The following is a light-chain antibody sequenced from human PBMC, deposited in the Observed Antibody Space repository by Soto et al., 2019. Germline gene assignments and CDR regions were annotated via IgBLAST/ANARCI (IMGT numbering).Light chain of an antibody. J-gene: IGLJ2*01. CDR2: LNSDGSH. CDR3: QTWGTGMV. V-gene: IGLV4-69*01. CDR1: SGHSSYA. Sequence: QLVLTQSPSASASLGASVKLTCTLSSGHSSYAIAWHQQQPEKGPRYLMKLNSDGSHSKGDGIPDRFSGSSSGAERYLTISSLHSQDEADYYCQTWGTGMVFGGGTKLTVL.